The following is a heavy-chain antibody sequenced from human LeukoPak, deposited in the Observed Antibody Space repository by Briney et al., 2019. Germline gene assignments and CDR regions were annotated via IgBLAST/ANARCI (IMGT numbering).Heavy chain of an antibody. CDR2: IGPKNGNT. D-gene: IGHD5/OR15-5a*01. V-gene: IGHV1-18*01. CDR3: ARRHSVLTDPLSHYYYYMDV. Sequence: ASVKVSCKASGYSFVNYDISWVRQAPGQGLEWMGWIGPKNGNTNFGQNFLGRVTLTADTSTTTVYMELTSLRTDDTATYYCARRHSVLTDPLSHYYYYMDVWGKGTTVIVSS. CDR1: GYSFVNYD. J-gene: IGHJ6*03.